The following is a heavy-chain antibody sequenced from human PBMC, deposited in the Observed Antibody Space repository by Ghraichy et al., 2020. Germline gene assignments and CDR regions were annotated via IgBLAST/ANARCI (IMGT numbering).Heavy chain of an antibody. CDR2: IYSGDSK. Sequence: GGSMRLSCAAYRFRVSGTYMTWFSQAPGKGLEWVSSIYSGDSKFYADAVKGRFTISRDNSNNTLYLQVHSLRVDETAVYYCARARAITTTTYYFQHWGQGTPVTVSS. D-gene: IGHD3-16*01. V-gene: IGHV3-53*01. CDR1: RFRVSGTY. J-gene: IGHJ1*01. CDR3: ARARAITTTTYYFQH.